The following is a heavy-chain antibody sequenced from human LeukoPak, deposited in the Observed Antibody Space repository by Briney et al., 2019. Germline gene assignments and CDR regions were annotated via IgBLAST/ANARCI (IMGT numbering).Heavy chain of an antibody. CDR3: AKTGNWYHFDY. CDR2: ISSSSSYI. J-gene: IGHJ4*02. V-gene: IGHV3-21*04. D-gene: IGHD6-13*01. CDR1: GFTFSSYS. Sequence: GGSLRLSCAASGFTFSSYSMNWVRQAPGKGLEWVSSISSSSSYIYYADSVKGRFTIPRDDSKNTLYLQMKNLRAEDTAVYYCAKTGNWYHFDYWGQGTLVTVSS.